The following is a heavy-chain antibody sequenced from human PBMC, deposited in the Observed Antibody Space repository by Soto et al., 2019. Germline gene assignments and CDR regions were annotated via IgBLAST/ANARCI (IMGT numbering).Heavy chain of an antibody. Sequence: SETLSLTCTVSGGSISRGEYYWSWLRQQPGKGLEWIGDIYYGGSTYFNPSLESRVTISVDTSKNQFSLNLRSVTAADTAVYYCAREVVATTHFDCWGQGTLVTVSS. V-gene: IGHV4-31*03. J-gene: IGHJ4*02. D-gene: IGHD5-12*01. CDR3: AREVVATTHFDC. CDR1: GGSISRGEYY. CDR2: IYYGGST.